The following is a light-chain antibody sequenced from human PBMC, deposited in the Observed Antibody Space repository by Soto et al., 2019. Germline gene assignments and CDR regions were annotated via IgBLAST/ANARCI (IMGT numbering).Light chain of an antibody. CDR1: QSISGW. CDR3: QQYDVYST. Sequence: DIQITQSPSTLSASLGDRVIITCRASQSISGWLAWYQQKPGIAPQLLIYKASTLQDGVPPRLSGSGFGTEFTLTIRSLQPDDCGLYYCQQYDVYSTFGQGTKVDI. CDR2: KAS. J-gene: IGKJ1*01. V-gene: IGKV1-5*03.